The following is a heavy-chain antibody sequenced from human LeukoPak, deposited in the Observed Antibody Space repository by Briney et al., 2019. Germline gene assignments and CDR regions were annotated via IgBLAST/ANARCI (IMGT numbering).Heavy chain of an antibody. J-gene: IGHJ4*02. Sequence: GGSLRLSCTGSGFAFGDYAMSWFRQAPGRGLEWVGFVRSKGYGGTTEYAASVKGRFTISRDDSKSIAYLQMNSLKTEDTAVYYCTRRKTFDFWGQGTLVTVSS. CDR1: GFAFGDYA. CDR3: TRRKTFDF. CDR2: VRSKGYGGTT. V-gene: IGHV3-49*03.